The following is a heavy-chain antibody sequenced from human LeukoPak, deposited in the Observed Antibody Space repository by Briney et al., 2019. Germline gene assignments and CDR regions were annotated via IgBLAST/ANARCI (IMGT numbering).Heavy chain of an antibody. CDR3: ARDGTPSPILTGYYGGQDY. CDR1: GDSITSGSYY. D-gene: IGHD3-9*01. J-gene: IGHJ4*02. Sequence: PSETLSLTCTVSGDSITSGSYYWSWIRQPAGKGLEWIGRIFISGGTNYNPSLRSRVTMSLDTSKNQFSLKLYSVTAADTAVYYCARDGTPSPILTGYYGGQDYWGQGTLVTVSS. CDR2: IFISGGT. V-gene: IGHV4-61*02.